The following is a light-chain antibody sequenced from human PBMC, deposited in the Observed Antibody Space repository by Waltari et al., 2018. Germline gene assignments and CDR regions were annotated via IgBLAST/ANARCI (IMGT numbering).Light chain of an antibody. CDR2: GGD. Sequence: EIVLMQSPDTLSLSPGDGATISCRTSQTVSSTSLAWYQQKPAQAPRLLIYGGDRRATGIPARFSGGGSATEFTLIISSLQSEDSAIYYCQQYNIWPWTFGPGTNVDIK. CDR1: QTVSSTS. V-gene: IGKV3D-15*01. CDR3: QQYNIWPWT. J-gene: IGKJ1*01.